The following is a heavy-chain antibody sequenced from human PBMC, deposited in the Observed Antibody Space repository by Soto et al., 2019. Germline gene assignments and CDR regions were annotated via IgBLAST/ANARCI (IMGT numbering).Heavy chain of an antibody. Sequence: GGSLTLSCPAAGVTFTSYATITVPQTPGRGREWVSSVKDSVDRTYSADSVKGGFTNSRDNSKYTLYLQMTTMRAEDTALYYCVRDPQGSGWSYNWYDPWGQGTRV. CDR2: VKDSVDRT. D-gene: IGHD6-19*01. J-gene: IGHJ5*02. CDR3: VRDPQGSGWSYNWYDP. V-gene: IGHV3-23*01. CDR1: GVTFTSYA.